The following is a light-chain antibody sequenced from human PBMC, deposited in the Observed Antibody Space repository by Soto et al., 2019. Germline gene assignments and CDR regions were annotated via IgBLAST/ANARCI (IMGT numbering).Light chain of an antibody. CDR2: RNN. Sequence: QCVLAQPPSASGTPGHRITISCSGSSSNIGSNYVYWYQQLPGTAPKLLIYRNNQRPSGVPDRFSGSKSGTSASLAISGLRSEDEADYYCAAWDDSLSGPVFGTGTKVTVL. V-gene: IGLV1-47*01. CDR3: AAWDDSLSGPV. J-gene: IGLJ1*01. CDR1: SSNIGSNY.